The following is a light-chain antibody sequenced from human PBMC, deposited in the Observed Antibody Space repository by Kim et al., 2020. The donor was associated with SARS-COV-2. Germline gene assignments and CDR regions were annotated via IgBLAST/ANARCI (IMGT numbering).Light chain of an antibody. Sequence: ASVKLTGTLSSGQSSYAIAWHQQQPEKGPRYLMKLNSDGSHSKGDGIPDRSSGSSAGAERYLTISGLQSEDEADYYCQTWGTGIRVFGGGTQLTVL. CDR2: LNSDGSH. CDR3: QTWGTGIRV. J-gene: IGLJ3*02. V-gene: IGLV4-69*01. CDR1: SGQSSYA.